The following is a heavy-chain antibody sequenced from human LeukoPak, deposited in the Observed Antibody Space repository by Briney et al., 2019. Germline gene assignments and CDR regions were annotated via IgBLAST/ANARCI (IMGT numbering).Heavy chain of an antibody. CDR1: GFTFSGYW. D-gene: IGHD3-10*01. V-gene: IGHV3-7*01. CDR2: IKQDGSEK. Sequence: GGSLRLSCAASGFTFSGYWVSWVRQAPGKGLEWVANIKQDGSEKYYVDSVKGRFTISRDNAKNSLYLQMNSLRAEDTAVYYCARDPEGYYGSGSYYYFDYWGQGTLVTVSS. J-gene: IGHJ4*02. CDR3: ARDPEGYYGSGSYYYFDY.